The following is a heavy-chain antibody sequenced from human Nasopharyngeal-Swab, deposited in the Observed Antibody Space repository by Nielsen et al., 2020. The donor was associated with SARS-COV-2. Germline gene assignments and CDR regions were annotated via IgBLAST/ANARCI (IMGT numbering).Heavy chain of an antibody. CDR1: GFTYSSYW. CDR2: IKQDGSEK. V-gene: IGHV3-7*01. CDR3: ARDPTGIAVAGTGY. D-gene: IGHD6-19*01. Sequence: GESLKISCPASGFTYSSYWMSWVRKAPGKGLEWVANIKQDGSEKYYVDSVKGRFTISRDNAKNSLYLQMNSLRAEDTAVYYCARDPTGIAVAGTGYWGQGTLVTVSS. J-gene: IGHJ4*02.